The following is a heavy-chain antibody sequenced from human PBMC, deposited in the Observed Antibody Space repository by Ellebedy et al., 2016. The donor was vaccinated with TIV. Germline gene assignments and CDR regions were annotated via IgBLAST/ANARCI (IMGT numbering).Heavy chain of an antibody. CDR2: IIPIFDTA. Sequence: ASVKVSCKASGYTFTGYYMHWVRQAPGQGLEWMGGIIPIFDTANYAQKLQGRVTITTDESTRTAYMELSSLRSEDTAVYYCARDNEYSSSLDYWGQGTLVTVSS. CDR3: ARDNEYSSSLDY. V-gene: IGHV1-69*05. J-gene: IGHJ4*02. D-gene: IGHD6-6*01. CDR1: GYTFTGYY.